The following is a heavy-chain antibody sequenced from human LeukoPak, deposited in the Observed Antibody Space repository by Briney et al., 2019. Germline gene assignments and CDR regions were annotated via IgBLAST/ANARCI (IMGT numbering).Heavy chain of an antibody. CDR2: INHSGST. CDR1: GGSFSGYY. Sequence: SETLSLTCAVYGGSFSGYYWSWIRQPPGMGLEWIGEINHSGSTNYNPSLKSRVTISVDTSKNQFSLKLSSVTAADTAVYYCARGGHHLSRYSYGYLHWGQGTLVTVSS. J-gene: IGHJ4*02. V-gene: IGHV4-34*01. D-gene: IGHD5-18*01. CDR3: ARGGHHLSRYSYGYLH.